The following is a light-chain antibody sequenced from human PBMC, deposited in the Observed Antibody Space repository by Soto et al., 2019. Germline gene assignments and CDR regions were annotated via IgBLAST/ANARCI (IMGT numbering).Light chain of an antibody. CDR2: EVS. V-gene: IGLV2-14*01. Sequence: QSVLTQPASVSGSPGQSITISCTGTSSDVGGYNSVSWYQQHPGKAPKLMIYEVSNRPSGVSNRFSGSQSGNTASLTISGLQAEDEADYYCSSYTTSSTLLDVFGTGTKLTVL. J-gene: IGLJ1*01. CDR3: SSYTTSSTLLDV. CDR1: SSDVGGYNS.